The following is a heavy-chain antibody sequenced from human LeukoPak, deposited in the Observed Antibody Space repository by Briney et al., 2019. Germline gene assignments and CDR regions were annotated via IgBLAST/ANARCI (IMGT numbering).Heavy chain of an antibody. CDR1: GFTFSTYD. Sequence: GGSLRLSCAASGFTFSTYDMHWVRLPTGKGLEWVSSIGTAADAYYADSVKGRFTISRGNAKNSLYLQMNSLGAGDTAVYYCARGWTGTTYDAFDMWGQGTLVTVSS. V-gene: IGHV3-13*01. D-gene: IGHD4-17*01. CDR2: IGTAADA. J-gene: IGHJ3*02. CDR3: ARGWTGTTYDAFDM.